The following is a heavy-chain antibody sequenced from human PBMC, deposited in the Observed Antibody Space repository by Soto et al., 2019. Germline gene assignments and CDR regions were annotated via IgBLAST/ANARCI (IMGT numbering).Heavy chain of an antibody. D-gene: IGHD3-3*01. CDR1: GYTFTSYA. J-gene: IGHJ6*02. Sequence: GASVKVSCKASGYTFTSYAMHWVRQAPGQRLEWMGWINAGNGNTKYSQKFQSRVTITRDTSASTAYMELSSLRSEDTAVYYCARDFTTVTIFGVIITPYYYYYGMDVWGPGPTVTVSS. CDR2: INAGNGNT. V-gene: IGHV1-3*01. CDR3: ARDFTTVTIFGVIITPYYYYYGMDV.